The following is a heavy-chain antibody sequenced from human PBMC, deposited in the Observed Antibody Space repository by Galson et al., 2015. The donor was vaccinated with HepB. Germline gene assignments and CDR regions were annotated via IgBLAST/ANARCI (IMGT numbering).Heavy chain of an antibody. D-gene: IGHD3-22*01. CDR3: TRGRAHSSAYLKGDY. Sequence: SVKVSCKASGYNFIGYYIHWVRQAPGQGLVWMGWINPNSGATKSAEKKFQGRVTMTRDTSSGTVYMELSRLRSDDTAVYYCTRGRAHSSAYLKGDYWGQGTLVTVS. V-gene: IGHV1-2*02. J-gene: IGHJ4*02. CDR2: INPNSGAT. CDR1: GYNFIGYY.